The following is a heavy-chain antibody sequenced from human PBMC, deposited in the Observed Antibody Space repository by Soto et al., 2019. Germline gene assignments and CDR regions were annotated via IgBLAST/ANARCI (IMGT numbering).Heavy chain of an antibody. CDR2: ISASGGSI. Sequence: EVQLLESGGGLVQPGGSLRLSCAASGFTFSTYAMTWVHQTPGKGLEWVSAISASGGSISYADSVRGRFTISRDNSKNTLYLQMNSLRAEDTALYYCAKDAGKTSSSYYFDYWGQGSLVTVSS. CDR1: GFTFSTYA. J-gene: IGHJ4*02. V-gene: IGHV3-23*01. D-gene: IGHD6-13*01. CDR3: AKDAGKTSSSYYFDY.